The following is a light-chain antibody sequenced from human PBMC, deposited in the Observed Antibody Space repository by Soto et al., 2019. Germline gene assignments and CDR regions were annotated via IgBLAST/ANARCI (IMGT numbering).Light chain of an antibody. J-gene: IGKJ3*01. CDR1: QGISNY. CDR2: AAS. V-gene: IGKV1-27*01. CDR3: QKYNSAPRLT. Sequence: IQLTQSPSSLSAPVGDRVTIACRAIQGISNYLARYQQKPGKVPTLLIYAASTLQSGVPSRFSGSGSGTDFTLTISSLQPEDVATYYCQKYNSAPRLTFGPGTKVDIK.